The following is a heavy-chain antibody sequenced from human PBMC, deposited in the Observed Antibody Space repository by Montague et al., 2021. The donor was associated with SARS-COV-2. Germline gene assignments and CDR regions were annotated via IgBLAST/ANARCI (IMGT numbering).Heavy chain of an antibody. CDR2: VHYTGST. CDR1: GGSISSYY. Sequence: SETLSLTCEVSGGSISSYYWSWIRQSPRKGLEWIGYVHYTGSTKCNPSLKTRVTLTLDTPKNHFSLKLSSVTAADTAVYYCARAQNTCFIANCVNYFEVWGLGALVTVSS. D-gene: IGHD1-1*01. J-gene: IGHJ4*02. V-gene: IGHV4-59*01. CDR3: ARAQNTCFIANCVNYFEV.